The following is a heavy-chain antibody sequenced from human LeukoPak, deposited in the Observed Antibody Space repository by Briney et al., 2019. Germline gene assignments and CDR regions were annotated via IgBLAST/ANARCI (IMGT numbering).Heavy chain of an antibody. CDR2: ISSSSSYI. Sequence: RGSLRLSCAASGFTFSSYSMNWVRQAPGKGLEWVSSISSSSSYIYYADSVKGRFTISRDNAKNSLYLQMNSLRAEDTAVYYCARSLRFLEWLPYMDVWGKGTTVTVSS. D-gene: IGHD3-3*01. CDR1: GFTFSSYS. V-gene: IGHV3-21*01. J-gene: IGHJ6*03. CDR3: ARSLRFLEWLPYMDV.